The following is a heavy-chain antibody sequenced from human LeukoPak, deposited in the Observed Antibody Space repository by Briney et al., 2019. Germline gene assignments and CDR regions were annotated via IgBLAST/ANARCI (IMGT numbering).Heavy chain of an antibody. V-gene: IGHV3-23*01. J-gene: IGHJ4*02. Sequence: SCKASGGTFSSYAMSWVRQAPGKGLEWVSAISGSGGSTYYADSAKGRFTISRDNSKNTLYLQMNSLRAEDTAVYYCAKALSDYYDSSGYVRGGYYFDYWGQGTLVTVSS. CDR3: AKALSDYYDSSGYVRGGYYFDY. CDR1: GGTFSSYA. CDR2: ISGSGGST. D-gene: IGHD3-22*01.